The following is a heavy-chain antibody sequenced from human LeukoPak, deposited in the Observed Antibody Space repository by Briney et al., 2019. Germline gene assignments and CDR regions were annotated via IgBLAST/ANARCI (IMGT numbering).Heavy chain of an antibody. CDR1: GFTFSNYW. CDR3: ARDTYSIAE. D-gene: IGHD1-26*01. CDR2: IHSDGGTT. J-gene: IGHJ4*02. Sequence: GGSLRLSCAASGFTFSNYWMHWVRHAPGKGLVWVSLIHSDGGTTNYADSVKGRFTISRGNAKNTLYLQMNSLRVEDTAVYYCARDTYSIAEWGQGTLVTVSS. V-gene: IGHV3-74*01.